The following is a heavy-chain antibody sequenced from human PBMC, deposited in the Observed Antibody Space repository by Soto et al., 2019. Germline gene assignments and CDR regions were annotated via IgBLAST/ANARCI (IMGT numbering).Heavy chain of an antibody. Sequence: AETLSLTCTISHGTITGYFWRWIRQPPGKELEWIENIYHSGSTNYNPSLQSRVTISIDTSKNQFSLKLTSVTAADTAEYFCAREPPRTPWVYHYGMDVWGQGTTVTVSS. V-gene: IGHV4-59*01. CDR1: HGTITGYF. CDR3: AREPPRTPWVYHYGMDV. D-gene: IGHD3-16*01. J-gene: IGHJ6*02. CDR2: IYHSGST.